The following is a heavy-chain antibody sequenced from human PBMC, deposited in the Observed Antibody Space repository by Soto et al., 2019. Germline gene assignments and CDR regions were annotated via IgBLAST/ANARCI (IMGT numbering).Heavy chain of an antibody. Sequence: ASVKVSCKASGYTFTSYGISWLRQAPGQVLEWMGWISAYNGNTNYAQKLQGRVTMTTDTSTSTAYMELRSLRSDDTAVYYCARVRRRYDSSGYSTLDYWGQGTLVTVSS. CDR1: GYTFTSYG. J-gene: IGHJ4*02. D-gene: IGHD3-22*01. CDR3: ARVRRRYDSSGYSTLDY. V-gene: IGHV1-18*01. CDR2: ISAYNGNT.